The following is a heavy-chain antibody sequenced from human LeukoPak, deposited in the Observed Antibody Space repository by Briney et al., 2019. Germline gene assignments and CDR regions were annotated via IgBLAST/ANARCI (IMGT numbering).Heavy chain of an antibody. D-gene: IGHD4-17*01. V-gene: IGHV3-11*01. CDR1: EFPFSKFC. Sequence: GGSLRLSCVVSEFPFSKFCMSWFRQAPGKGLEWISYICSDSRIIHYADSVKGRFTVSRDNGKNSLYLQMNSLRAEDTAVYYCARDFRNTGFGYWGQGTLVTVSS. CDR2: ICSDSRII. CDR3: ARDFRNTGFGY. J-gene: IGHJ4*02.